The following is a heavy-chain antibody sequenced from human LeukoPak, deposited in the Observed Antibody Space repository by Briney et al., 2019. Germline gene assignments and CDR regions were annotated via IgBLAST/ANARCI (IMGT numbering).Heavy chain of an antibody. CDR2: ISAYNGNT. D-gene: IGHD6-19*01. J-gene: IGHJ5*02. Sequence: EASVKVSCKASGYTFTSYGISWVRQAPGQGLEWMGWISAYNGNTNYAQKLQGRVTMTTDTSTSTAYMELRSLRPEDTAVYYCARDNHNSGWNWLDPWGQGILVTVSS. CDR3: ARDNHNSGWNWLDP. V-gene: IGHV1-18*01. CDR1: GYTFTSYG.